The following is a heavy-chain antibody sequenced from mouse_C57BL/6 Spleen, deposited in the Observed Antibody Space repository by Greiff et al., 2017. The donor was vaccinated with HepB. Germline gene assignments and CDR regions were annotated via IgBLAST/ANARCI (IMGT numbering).Heavy chain of an antibody. CDR3: ARITTVVGYFDV. V-gene: IGHV5-9-1*01. CDR1: GFTFSSYA. CDR2: ISDGGSYT. D-gene: IGHD1-1*01. Sequence: EVMLVESGGGLVKPGGSLKLSCAASGFTFSSYAMSWVRQTPEKRLEWVATISDGGSYTYYPDSVKGRFTISRDNAKNTLYLQMSSLKSEDTAMYYCARITTVVGYFDVWGTGTTVTVSS. J-gene: IGHJ1*03.